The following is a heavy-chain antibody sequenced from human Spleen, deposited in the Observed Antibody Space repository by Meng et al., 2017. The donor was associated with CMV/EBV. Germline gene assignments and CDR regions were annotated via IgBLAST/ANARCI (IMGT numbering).Heavy chain of an antibody. CDR1: SVSRNSAA. CDR2: TYYRSKWYN. J-gene: IGHJ4*02. Sequence: SVSRNSAAWNWIRQSPSRGLEWLGRTYYRSKWYNDYAVSVKSRITINPDTSKNQFSLQLNSVTPEDTAVYYCAREYSSGWYGRVFDYWGQGTLVTVSS. CDR3: AREYSSGWYGRVFDY. V-gene: IGHV6-1*01. D-gene: IGHD6-19*01.